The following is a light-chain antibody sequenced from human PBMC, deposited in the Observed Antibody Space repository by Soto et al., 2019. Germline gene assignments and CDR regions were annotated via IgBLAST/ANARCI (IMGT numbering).Light chain of an antibody. Sequence: EIVLSQSPGTLSLSPGERATLSCRASQSVSSSYLAWYQQIPGQPPKLLIFGASSRATGIADKFSGSGSGTDFTLTISRLEPADFALYYCQHYGAAPITFGQGTRLEIK. J-gene: IGKJ5*01. V-gene: IGKV3-20*01. CDR2: GAS. CDR3: QHYGAAPIT. CDR1: QSVSSSY.